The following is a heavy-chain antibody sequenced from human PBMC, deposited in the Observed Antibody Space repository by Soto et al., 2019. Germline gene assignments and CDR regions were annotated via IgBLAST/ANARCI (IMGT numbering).Heavy chain of an antibody. CDR3: AKGPSYDIGPEVDAFDI. J-gene: IGHJ3*02. CDR1: GFTFSSYG. CDR2: ISYDGSNK. V-gene: IGHV3-30*18. D-gene: IGHD3-9*01. Sequence: GGSLRLSCAASGFTFSSYGMHWVRQAPGKGLEWVAVISYDGSNKYYADSVKGRFTISRDNSKNTLYLQMNSLRAEDTAVYYCAKGPSYDIGPEVDAFDIWGQGTMVTVSS.